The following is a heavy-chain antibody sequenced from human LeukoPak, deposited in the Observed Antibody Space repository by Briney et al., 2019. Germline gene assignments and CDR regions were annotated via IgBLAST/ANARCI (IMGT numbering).Heavy chain of an antibody. D-gene: IGHD6-13*01. CDR2: IKQDGSEK. Sequence: GGSLRLSCAASGFTVSSNYMTWVRQAPGKGLEWVANIKQDGSEKYYVDSVKGRFTISRDNAKNSLYLQMNSLRAEDTAVYYCARGYSSSWYNWFDPWGQGTLVTVSS. CDR3: ARGYSSSWYNWFDP. J-gene: IGHJ5*02. CDR1: GFTVSSNY. V-gene: IGHV3-7*01.